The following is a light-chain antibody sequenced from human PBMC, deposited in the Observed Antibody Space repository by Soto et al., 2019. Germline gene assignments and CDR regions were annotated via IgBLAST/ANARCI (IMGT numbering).Light chain of an antibody. CDR2: EVS. V-gene: IGLV2-14*01. J-gene: IGLJ3*02. Sequence: QSALTQPASVSGSPGQWITISCTGTSSDVGGYNYVSWYQQHPAKAPKLMIYEVSNRPSGVSHRFSGSKSGNTASLTISGLQAEDEADYYCFSYTTSSTLVFGGGTKLTVL. CDR1: SSDVGGYNY. CDR3: FSYTTSSTLV.